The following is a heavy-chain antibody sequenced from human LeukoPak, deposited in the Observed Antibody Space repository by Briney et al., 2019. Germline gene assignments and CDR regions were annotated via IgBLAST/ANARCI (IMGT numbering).Heavy chain of an antibody. CDR3: AREGAAAADN. CDR2: IYYSGST. Sequence: PSETLSLTCTVSGGSISSGGYYWSWIRQHPGKGLEWIGYIYYSGSTYDNPSLKSRVTISVDTSKNQFSLKLSSVTAADTAVYYCAREGAAAADNWGQGTLVTVSS. V-gene: IGHV4-31*03. CDR1: GGSISSGGYY. J-gene: IGHJ4*02. D-gene: IGHD6-13*01.